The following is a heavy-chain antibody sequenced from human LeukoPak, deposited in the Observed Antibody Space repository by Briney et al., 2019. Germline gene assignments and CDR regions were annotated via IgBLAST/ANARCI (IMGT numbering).Heavy chain of an antibody. CDR3: AKGSSSVGY. CDR1: GFTFSSYG. Sequence: GRSLRLSCAASGFTFSSYGMHWVRQAPGKGLEWVAVISYDGSNKYYADSVKGRFTISRDNSKNTLYLQMNSLRAEDTAVYYCAKGSSSVGYWGQGTLVTVSS. CDR2: ISYDGSNK. J-gene: IGHJ4*02. D-gene: IGHD6-6*01. V-gene: IGHV3-30*18.